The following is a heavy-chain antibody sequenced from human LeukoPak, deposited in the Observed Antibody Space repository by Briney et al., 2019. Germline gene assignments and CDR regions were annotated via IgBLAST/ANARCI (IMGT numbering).Heavy chain of an antibody. J-gene: IGHJ4*02. D-gene: IGHD3-10*01. Sequence: GGSLRLSCAASGFTFSDYYMSWIRQAPGKGLEWISYISSSGRTIHHADSVKGRFTISRDNAKNSLYLQMNSLRAGDTAVYYCASPQDAGSYPHYFDSWGQGTLVSVSS. CDR3: ASPQDAGSYPHYFDS. CDR1: GFTFSDYY. CDR2: ISSSGRTI. V-gene: IGHV3-11*01.